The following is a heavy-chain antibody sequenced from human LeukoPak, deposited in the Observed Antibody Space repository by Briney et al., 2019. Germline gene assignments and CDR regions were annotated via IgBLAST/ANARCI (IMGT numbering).Heavy chain of an antibody. Sequence: ASVKVSCKASGYTFTSYDINWVQQATGQGLEWMGWMNPNSGNTGYAQKFQGRVTMTRNTSISTAYMELSSLRSEDTAVYYCARSDSSSWYPHYYYYYYGMDVWGQGTTVTVSS. D-gene: IGHD6-13*01. V-gene: IGHV1-8*01. J-gene: IGHJ6*02. CDR3: ARSDSSSWYPHYYYYYYGMDV. CDR2: MNPNSGNT. CDR1: GYTFTSYD.